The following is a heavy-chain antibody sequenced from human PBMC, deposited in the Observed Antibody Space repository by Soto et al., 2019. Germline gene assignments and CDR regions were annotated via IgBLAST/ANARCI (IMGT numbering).Heavy chain of an antibody. CDR3: AKHIAARPYDV. Sequence: GGSLRLSCAASGFAVSIDYMTWVRQAPGKGLEWVSLINSGGSTYYADSVKGRFTISRDNSKNTLYLQMNSLRAEDTAVYYCAKHIAARPYDVWGQGTTVTVSS. J-gene: IGHJ6*02. CDR2: INSGGST. CDR1: GFAVSIDY. V-gene: IGHV3-66*01. D-gene: IGHD6-6*01.